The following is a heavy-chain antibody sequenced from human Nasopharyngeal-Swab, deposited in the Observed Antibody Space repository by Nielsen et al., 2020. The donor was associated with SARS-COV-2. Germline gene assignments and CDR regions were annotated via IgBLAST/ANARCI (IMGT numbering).Heavy chain of an antibody. J-gene: IGHJ4*02. D-gene: IGHD6-13*01. CDR1: GFTFSGSA. CDR3: TRTIARGDY. V-gene: IGHV3-73*01. Sequence: GESLKISCAASGFTFSGSAMHWVRQASGKGLEWVGRIRSKANSYATAYAASVKGRFTISRDDSKNTAHLQMNSLKTEDTAVYYCTRTIARGDYWGQGTLVTVSS. CDR2: IRSKANSYAT.